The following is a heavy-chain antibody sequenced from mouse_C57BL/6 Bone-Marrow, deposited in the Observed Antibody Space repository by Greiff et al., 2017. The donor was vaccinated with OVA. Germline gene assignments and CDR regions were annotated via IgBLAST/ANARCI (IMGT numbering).Heavy chain of an antibody. D-gene: IGHD2-4*01. CDR2: ISDGGSYT. CDR1: GFTFSSYA. Sequence: EVKLVESGGGLVKPGGSLKLSCAASGFTFSSYAMSWVRQTPEKRLEWVATISDGGSYTYYPDNVKGRFTISRDNAKNNLYLQMSHLKSEDTAMYYCERDRDYEAWFAYWGKGTLVTVSA. J-gene: IGHJ3*01. V-gene: IGHV5-4*01. CDR3: ERDRDYEAWFAY.